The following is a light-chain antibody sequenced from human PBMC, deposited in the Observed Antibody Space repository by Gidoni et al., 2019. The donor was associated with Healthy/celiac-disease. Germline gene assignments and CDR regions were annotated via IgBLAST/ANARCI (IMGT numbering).Light chain of an antibody. J-gene: IGLJ2*01. CDR3: SSYTSSSTLV. Sequence: QSALTQPASVSASPGQSITISCTGTSSDVGGYNYVSWYQQHPGKAPKLIIYDVSNRPPGVSNRFSGSKSGNTASLTISGLQAEDEADYYCSSYTSSSTLVFGGGTKLTVL. CDR2: DVS. V-gene: IGLV2-14*01. CDR1: SSDVGGYNY.